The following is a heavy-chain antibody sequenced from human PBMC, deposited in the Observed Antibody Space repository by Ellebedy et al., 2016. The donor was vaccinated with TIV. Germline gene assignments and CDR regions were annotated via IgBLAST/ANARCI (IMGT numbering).Heavy chain of an antibody. Sequence: SETLSLTXSVSGGSISSGAYYWTWIRQHPGKGLEWIGYIFTSGSTYYNPSLKSRITISIDTSKNQFPLKLSSVTAGDTAVYYCARSLGGPYYFDNWGQGTLVTVSS. CDR3: ARSLGGPYYFDN. V-gene: IGHV4-31*03. CDR2: IFTSGST. J-gene: IGHJ4*02. CDR1: GGSISSGAYY. D-gene: IGHD3-16*01.